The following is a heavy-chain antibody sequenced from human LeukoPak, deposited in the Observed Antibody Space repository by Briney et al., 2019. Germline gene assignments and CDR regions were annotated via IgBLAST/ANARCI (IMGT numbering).Heavy chain of an antibody. CDR3: ARTIACDY. D-gene: IGHD6-13*01. CDR1: GFTLSYYS. Sequence: GGSLRLSCAASGFTLSYYSMNWVRQAPGKGLEWVSYISNSSSTIYYADSVKGRFTISRDNAKNSLYLQMNSLRAEDTAVYYCARTIACDYWGQGTLVPSPQ. V-gene: IGHV3-48*01. J-gene: IGHJ4*02. CDR2: ISNSSSTI.